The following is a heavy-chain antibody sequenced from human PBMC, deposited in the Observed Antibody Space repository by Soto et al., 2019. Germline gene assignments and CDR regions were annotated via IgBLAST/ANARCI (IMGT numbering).Heavy chain of an antibody. CDR3: ARGALGYCSSTSCYANWFDP. J-gene: IGHJ5*02. D-gene: IGHD2-2*01. Sequence: ASVKVSCKASGYTFTSYDINWVRQATGQGLEWMGWMNPNSGNTGYAQKFQGRVTMTRNTSISTAYMELSSLRSEDTAVYYCARGALGYCSSTSCYANWFDPWGQGTLVTVSS. CDR2: MNPNSGNT. V-gene: IGHV1-8*01. CDR1: GYTFTSYD.